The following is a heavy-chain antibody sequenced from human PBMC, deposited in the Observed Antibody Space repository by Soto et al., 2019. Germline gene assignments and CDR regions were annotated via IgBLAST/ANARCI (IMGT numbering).Heavy chain of an antibody. CDR1: GGTFSSYA. Sequence: ASVKVSCKASGGTFSSYAISWVRQAPGQGLEWMGGIIPIFGTANYAQKFQGRVTITADESTSTAYMELSSLRSEDTAVYYCARSVVVTDRVYYYYGMDVWGQGATVTV. CDR3: ARSVVVTDRVYYYYGMDV. J-gene: IGHJ6*02. V-gene: IGHV1-69*13. D-gene: IGHD2-21*02. CDR2: IIPIFGTA.